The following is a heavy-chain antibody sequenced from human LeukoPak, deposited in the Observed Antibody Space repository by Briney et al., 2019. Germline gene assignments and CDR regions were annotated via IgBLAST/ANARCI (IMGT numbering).Heavy chain of an antibody. J-gene: IGHJ6*02. CDR1: GGSISGYY. CDR2: IYYSGST. V-gene: IGHV4-59*01. CDR3: ARDAGTPTVTHYYGMDV. Sequence: SETLSLTCTASGGSISGYYWSWIRQPPGQGLEWIGYIYYSGSTSYNPSLKSRVTISVDTSKNQFALKLSSVTPADTAAYYCARDAGTPTVTHYYGMDVWGQGTTVTVSS. D-gene: IGHD4-11*01.